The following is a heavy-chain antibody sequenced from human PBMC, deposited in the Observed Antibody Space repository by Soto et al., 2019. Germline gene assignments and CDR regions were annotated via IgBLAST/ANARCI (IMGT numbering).Heavy chain of an antibody. CDR1: GFTVTSYW. J-gene: IGHJ4*02. D-gene: IGHD5-12*01. V-gene: IGHV3-74*01. CDR2: TSPAGSST. Sequence: DVQLVESGGGIVQPGGSLRLSCAASGFTVTSYWMHWVRQAPGKGLVWVSRTSPAGSSTYYADFVRGRFTISKDTAKNTLYLQINSLGAEDTAMYYCARGNTGYGNFDHSGQGTLVTVSS. CDR3: ARGNTGYGNFDH.